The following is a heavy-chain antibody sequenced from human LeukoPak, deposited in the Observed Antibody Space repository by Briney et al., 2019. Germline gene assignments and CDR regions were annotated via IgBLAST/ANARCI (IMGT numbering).Heavy chain of an antibody. J-gene: IGHJ4*02. D-gene: IGHD3-22*01. Sequence: GGSLRLSCAASGFTFSSYSMNWVRQAPGKGLEWVSSISSSSSYIYYADSVKGRFTISRDNSKNTLYLQMNSLRAEDTAVYHCARGEYYHESSGYPNYWGQGTLVTVSS. CDR2: ISSSSSYI. CDR3: ARGEYYHESSGYPNY. V-gene: IGHV3-21*06. CDR1: GFTFSSYS.